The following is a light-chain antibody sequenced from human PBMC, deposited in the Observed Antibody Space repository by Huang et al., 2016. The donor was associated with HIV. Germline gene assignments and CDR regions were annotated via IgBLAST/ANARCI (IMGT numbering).Light chain of an antibody. CDR1: QDINIW. Sequence: EIQMTQSPSSVSASIGDRVTITCRASQDINIWVAWYQQKAGKAPKVLVYAASSLQSGVPSRFSGSGSGTYCTLTISSLQPEDFATYYCQQADVFPFTFGPGTKVDIK. J-gene: IGKJ3*01. CDR3: QQADVFPFT. CDR2: AAS. V-gene: IGKV1-12*01.